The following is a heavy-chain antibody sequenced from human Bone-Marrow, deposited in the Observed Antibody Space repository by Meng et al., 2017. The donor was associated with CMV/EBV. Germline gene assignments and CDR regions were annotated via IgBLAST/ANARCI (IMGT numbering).Heavy chain of an antibody. CDR1: GFTFSSYS. Sequence: GESLKISCAASGFTFSSYSMNWVRQAPGKGLEWVSYISSSSSTIYYADSVKGPFTISRYNAKNSLYLQMNSLRAEDTAVYYCARDLIHDFWSGYGYYYGMDVWGRGTTVTVSS. D-gene: IGHD3-3*01. CDR2: ISSSSSTI. J-gene: IGHJ6*02. CDR3: ARDLIHDFWSGYGYYYGMDV. V-gene: IGHV3-48*04.